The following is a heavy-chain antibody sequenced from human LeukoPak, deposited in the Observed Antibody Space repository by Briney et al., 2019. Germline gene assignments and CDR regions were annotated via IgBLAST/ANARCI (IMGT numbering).Heavy chain of an antibody. D-gene: IGHD5-18*01. V-gene: IGHV4-59*01. CDR1: GGSISSYY. CDR3: ARFMSDTALSVWFDP. Sequence: SETLSLTCTVSGGSISSYYWSWIRQPPGKGLEWIGYIYYSGSTNYNPSLKSRVTISVDTSKNQFSLKLSSVTAADTAVYYCARFMSDTALSVWFDPWGQETLVTVSS. CDR2: IYYSGST. J-gene: IGHJ5*02.